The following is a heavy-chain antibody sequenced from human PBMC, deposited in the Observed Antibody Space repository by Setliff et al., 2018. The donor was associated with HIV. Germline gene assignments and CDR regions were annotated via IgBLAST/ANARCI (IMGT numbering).Heavy chain of an antibody. J-gene: IGHJ5*02. D-gene: IGHD3-10*01. CDR2: IYYSGST. CDR1: GGSISSSSHY. Sequence: SETLSLTCIVSGGSISSSSHYWGWIRQPPGKGLEWIGSIYYSGSTYYNPSLKSRVTISVDTSKNQFSLKLSSVTAADTAVYYCATYADRESNRFDPWGQGILVTVSS. V-gene: IGHV4-39*01. CDR3: ATYADRESNRFDP.